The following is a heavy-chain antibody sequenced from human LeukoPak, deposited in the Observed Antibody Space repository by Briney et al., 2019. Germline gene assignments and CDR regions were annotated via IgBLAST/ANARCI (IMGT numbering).Heavy chain of an antibody. Sequence: PGGSLRLSCAASGFTFSDYYMSWIRQAPGKGLKWVSYISSSGSTIYYADSVKGRFTISRDNAKNSLYLQMNSLRAEDTAVYYCARGAAPATYYYDSSGPIDYWGQGTLVTVSS. CDR1: GFTFSDYY. CDR2: ISSSGSTI. J-gene: IGHJ4*02. CDR3: ARGAAPATYYYDSSGPIDY. D-gene: IGHD3-22*01. V-gene: IGHV3-11*01.